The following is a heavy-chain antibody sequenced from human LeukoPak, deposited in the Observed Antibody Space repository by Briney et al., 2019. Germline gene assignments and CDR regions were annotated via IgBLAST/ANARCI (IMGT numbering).Heavy chain of an antibody. CDR1: AFTFSSYS. V-gene: IGHV3-21*01. Sequence: GGSLRLSWATSAFTFSSYSTNCGRQAPGKGLEWVSSISSSSSYIYYADSVKGRFTISRDNAKNSLYLQMNSLRAEDTAVYYCARSGALSDVWRQLASNAFHILGQGTMVTVSS. CDR2: ISSSSSYI. D-gene: IGHD3-3*01. J-gene: IGHJ3*02. CDR3: ARSGALSDVWRQLASNAFHI.